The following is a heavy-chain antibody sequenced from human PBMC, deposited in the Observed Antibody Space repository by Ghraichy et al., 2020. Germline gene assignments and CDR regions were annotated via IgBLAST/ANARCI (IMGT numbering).Heavy chain of an antibody. J-gene: IGHJ6*02. CDR1: GGSFSNYY. Sequence: SETLSLTCAVYGGSFSNYYWSWIRQPPGKGLEWIGEINHCGSTHYNPSLKSRVTISVDTSKNQFSLKLSSMTAADTAMYYCARISSLNHIVVVAADYGSSGMDVWGQGTTVTVSS. CDR3: ARISSLNHIVVVAADYGSSGMDV. CDR2: INHCGST. D-gene: IGHD2-15*01. V-gene: IGHV4-34*01.